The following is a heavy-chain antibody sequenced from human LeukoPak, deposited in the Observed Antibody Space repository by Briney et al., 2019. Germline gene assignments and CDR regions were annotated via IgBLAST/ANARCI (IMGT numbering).Heavy chain of an antibody. CDR3: ARHRVSESYTGYFDS. D-gene: IGHD1-26*01. CDR1: DGSINTYY. Sequence: KPSETLSLTCTVSDGSINTYYWSWIRQPPGRGLEWIGYIHYSGSTNYNPSLKRRVTISVDTSNNQFSLRLTSVTAADTAVYYCARHRVSESYTGYFDSWGQGTLVTVSS. V-gene: IGHV4-59*01. CDR2: IHYSGST. J-gene: IGHJ4*02.